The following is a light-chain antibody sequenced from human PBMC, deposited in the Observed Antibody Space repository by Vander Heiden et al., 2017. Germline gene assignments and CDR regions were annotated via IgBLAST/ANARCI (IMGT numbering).Light chain of an antibody. CDR3: QQYGGSPYT. Sequence: EIVLTQPPGTLSLSPGERATLSCRASQSVSNSYLAWYQQKPGQAPRLLIYDASNRATGIPDRFSGSGSGTDFTLAISRLEPEDFAVYYCQQYGGSPYTFGQGTKLEIK. J-gene: IGKJ2*01. CDR2: DAS. CDR1: QSVSNSY. V-gene: IGKV3-20*01.